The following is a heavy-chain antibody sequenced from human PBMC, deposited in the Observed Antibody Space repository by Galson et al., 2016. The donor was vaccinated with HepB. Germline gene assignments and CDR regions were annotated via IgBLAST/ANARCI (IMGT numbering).Heavy chain of an antibody. D-gene: IGHD6-6*01. J-gene: IGHJ5*02. Sequence: SETLSLTCTVSGGSMSSYYWSWIRQPPGKGLEWIGYIYYTGSTNYNPSLRSRVTISVDTSKNQFSLRLSSVTAADTAIYYCAGGSSIAANWFDPWGQGTLVRVSS. CDR3: AGGSSIAANWFDP. CDR2: IYYTGST. V-gene: IGHV4-59*01. CDR1: GGSMSSYY.